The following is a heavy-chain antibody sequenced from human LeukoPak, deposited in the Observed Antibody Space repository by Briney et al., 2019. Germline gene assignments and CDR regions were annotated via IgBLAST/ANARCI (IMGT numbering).Heavy chain of an antibody. CDR3: AKSSVRGVDSFDY. CDR1: GFTFSNFA. J-gene: IGHJ4*02. Sequence: GGSLRLSCAASGFTFSNFAMSWVRQAPGKGLEWVSSISGTGVNTHCADSARGRFTISRDYSKNTLYLRMSSLRAEDTAVYYCAKSSVRGVDSFDYWGQGTLVTASS. D-gene: IGHD3-10*01. CDR2: ISGTGVNT. V-gene: IGHV3-23*01.